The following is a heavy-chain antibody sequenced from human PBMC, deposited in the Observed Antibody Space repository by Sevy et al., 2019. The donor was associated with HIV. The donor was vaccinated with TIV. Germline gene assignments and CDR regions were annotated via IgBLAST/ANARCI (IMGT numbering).Heavy chain of an antibody. Sequence: GSLRLSCTVSGFSVFSNYMSWVRQAPGKGLESVSILYSGGNPYYAGSVKGRFTISRDSSENAWFLQMNSLRADDTAVYYCARDSPEGPFFDYWGQGTLVTVSS. CDR3: ARDSPEGPFFDY. J-gene: IGHJ4*02. CDR2: LYSGGNP. CDR1: GFSVFSNY. V-gene: IGHV3-53*01.